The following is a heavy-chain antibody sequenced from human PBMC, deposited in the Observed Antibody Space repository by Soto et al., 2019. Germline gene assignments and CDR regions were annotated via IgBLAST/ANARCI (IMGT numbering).Heavy chain of an antibody. CDR2: IIPIFGTA. Sequence: SVKVSCKASGGTFSSYAISWVRQAPGQGLEWMGGIIPIFGTANYAQKFQGRVTITADESTSTAYMELSSLRSEDTAVYYCARDPVTTRWFDPWGQGTLVTVSS. V-gene: IGHV1-69*13. D-gene: IGHD4-17*01. CDR1: GGTFSSYA. J-gene: IGHJ5*02. CDR3: ARDPVTTRWFDP.